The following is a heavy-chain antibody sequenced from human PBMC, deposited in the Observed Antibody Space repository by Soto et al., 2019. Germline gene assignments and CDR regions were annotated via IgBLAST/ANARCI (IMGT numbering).Heavy chain of an antibody. V-gene: IGHV1-2*02. D-gene: IGHD2-2*01. Sequence: ASVNVSCKSSGYTFTGYYIHWVRQAPGQGLEWMGWINPNSGGTNYAQKFQGRVTMTRDTSISTAYMELSRLRSDDTAVYYCARGRGYCSSTSCFGGSWFDPWGQGTLVTVSS. J-gene: IGHJ5*02. CDR3: ARGRGYCSSTSCFGGSWFDP. CDR1: GYTFTGYY. CDR2: INPNSGGT.